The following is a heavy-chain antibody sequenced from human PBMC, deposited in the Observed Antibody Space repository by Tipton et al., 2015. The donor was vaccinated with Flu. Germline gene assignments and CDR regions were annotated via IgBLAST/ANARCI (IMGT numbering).Heavy chain of an antibody. CDR2: INHSGST. J-gene: IGHJ4*02. Sequence: TLSLTCAVYGGSFSGYYWSWIRQPPGKGLEWIGEINHSGSTNYNPSLKSRVTISVDTSKNQFSLKLSSVTAADTAVYYCARDSSGHSIFFDYWGQGTLVTVSS. V-gene: IGHV4-34*01. CDR1: GGSFSGYY. D-gene: IGHD3-22*01. CDR3: ARDSSGHSIFFDY.